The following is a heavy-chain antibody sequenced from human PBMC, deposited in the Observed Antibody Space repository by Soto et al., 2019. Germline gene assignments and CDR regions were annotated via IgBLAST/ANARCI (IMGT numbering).Heavy chain of an antibody. J-gene: IGHJ5*02. D-gene: IGHD3-3*01. CDR3: ARVIWSGHLTSDL. CDR1: GFTFSSNS. Sequence: EVQVVESGGGLVQPGGSLRLSCAASGFTFSSNSMNWVRQAPGKGLEWISYISSSSSTIYADSVKGRFTISRDKAKNSLSLQMNSLRDEDTAVYYCARVIWSGHLTSDLWGQGTLVTVSS. CDR2: ISSSSSTI. V-gene: IGHV3-48*02.